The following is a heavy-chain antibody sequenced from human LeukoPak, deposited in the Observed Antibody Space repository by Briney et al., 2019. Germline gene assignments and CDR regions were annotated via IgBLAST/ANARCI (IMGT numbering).Heavy chain of an antibody. J-gene: IGHJ4*02. CDR3: ATTSETRPVVVPLGY. Sequence: PSETLSLTCTVSGGSISSGSYYWGWIRQPPGKGLEWIGSIYYSGSTYYNPSLKSRVTISVDTSKNQFSLKLSSVTAADTAVYYCATTSETRPVVVPLGYWGQGTLVTVSS. D-gene: IGHD2-21*01. CDR1: GGSISSGSYY. V-gene: IGHV4-39*07. CDR2: IYYSGST.